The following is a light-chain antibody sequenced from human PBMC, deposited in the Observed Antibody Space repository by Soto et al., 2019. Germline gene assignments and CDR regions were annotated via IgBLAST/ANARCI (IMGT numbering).Light chain of an antibody. Sequence: QSALTQPASLSGSPGQSITISCSGTSSDIGPYNYISWYQQHPGKAPKLMIYDVNSRPSGVSNRFSGSKSGNTATLTISGTQAMDEADYYCQAWDSNNVVFGGGTKLTVL. CDR2: DVN. CDR1: SSDIGPYNY. J-gene: IGLJ2*01. CDR3: QAWDSNNVV. V-gene: IGLV2-14*03.